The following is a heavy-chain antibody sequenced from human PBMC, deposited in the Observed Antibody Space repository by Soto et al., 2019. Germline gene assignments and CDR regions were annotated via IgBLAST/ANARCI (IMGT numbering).Heavy chain of an antibody. CDR1: GDSFSSYA. CDR2: IIPIFETA. J-gene: IGHJ4*02. V-gene: IGHV1-69*01. CDR3: AASDSSSWQHDY. Sequence: QVQLVQSGAEMKKPGSSVKVSCKVSGDSFSSYAISWVRQAPGEGLEWVGGIIPIFETANYAQNFQGRDTITAVESTTTAYLEVTRLRPQDTAVFYCAASDSSSWQHDYWGQGTLITVSS. D-gene: IGHD6-13*01.